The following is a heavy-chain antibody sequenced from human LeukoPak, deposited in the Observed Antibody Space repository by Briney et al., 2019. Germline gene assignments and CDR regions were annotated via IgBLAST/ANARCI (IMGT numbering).Heavy chain of an antibody. CDR3: ARDFRFGSE. Sequence: PGGSLRLSCAASGFTVSSNYMTWVRQAPGKGLEWVSVIHGSGNTYYADSVKGRFTISRDNSKNTLYLQMNSLRVEDTAVYYCARDFRFGSEWGQGTLVTVSS. CDR2: IHGSGNT. J-gene: IGHJ4*02. V-gene: IGHV3-66*01. D-gene: IGHD3-3*01. CDR1: GFTVSSNY.